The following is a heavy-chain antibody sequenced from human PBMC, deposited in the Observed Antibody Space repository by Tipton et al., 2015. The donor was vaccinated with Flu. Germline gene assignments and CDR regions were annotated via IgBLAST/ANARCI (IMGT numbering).Heavy chain of an antibody. J-gene: IGHJ4*02. Sequence: GSLRLSCAASGFSVSDNYMSWVRQAPGKGLEWVSVIYSGGSTYYADSVKGRFTISRDNSKNTVYLQMNSLRAEDTTVYYCARDSDYGSGSYWIDYWGQGTLVIVSS. CDR1: GFSVSDNY. D-gene: IGHD3-10*01. CDR3: ARDSDYGSGSYWIDY. CDR2: IYSGGST. V-gene: IGHV3-53*01.